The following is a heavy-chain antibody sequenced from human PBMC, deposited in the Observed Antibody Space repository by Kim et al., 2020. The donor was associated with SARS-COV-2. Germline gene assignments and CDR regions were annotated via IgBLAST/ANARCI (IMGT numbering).Heavy chain of an antibody. J-gene: IGHJ5*01. CDR1: GLTFCEFT. V-gene: IGHV3-48*02. D-gene: IGHD6-19*01. CDR2: ITGSMLTI. Sequence: GGYLRLFCSASGLTFCEFTMNWVRQAPGKGLEWASSITGSMLTIFYADSVKVRFTIARENDKSLVYLLMNSRIDGDPVVYYCLTDLGGSSGWFSYFYNW. CDR3: LTDLGGSSGWFSYFYNW.